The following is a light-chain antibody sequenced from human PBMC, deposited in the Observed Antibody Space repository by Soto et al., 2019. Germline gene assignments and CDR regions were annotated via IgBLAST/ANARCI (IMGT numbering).Light chain of an antibody. Sequence: DIQMTQSPSTLSGSVGDRVTITCRASHTISSWLAWYQQKPGKAPKLLIYKASTLKSGVPSRFIGSGSGTEFTLTISRLQHDDFATYYCQHYNSYSEAFGQGTKVEL. V-gene: IGKV1-5*03. CDR3: QHYNSYSEA. CDR1: HTISSW. J-gene: IGKJ1*01. CDR2: KAS.